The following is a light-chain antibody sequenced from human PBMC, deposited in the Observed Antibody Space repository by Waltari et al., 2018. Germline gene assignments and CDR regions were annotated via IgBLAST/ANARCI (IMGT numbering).Light chain of an antibody. V-gene: IGKV3-15*01. Sequence: VLTQPPSVSAAPGQKVTIPCSGSSSNIGNNYVSWYQHKPGQAPRFLIYGASTRATGIPVRFSGSGSGTEFTLTISSLQSADFAVYFCQQYNNWPETFGQGTKVEIK. CDR1: SSNIGNNY. CDR2: GAS. J-gene: IGKJ1*01. CDR3: QQYNNWPET.